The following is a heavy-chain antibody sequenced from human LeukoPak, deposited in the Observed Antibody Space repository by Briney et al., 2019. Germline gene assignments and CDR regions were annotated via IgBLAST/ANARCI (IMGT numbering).Heavy chain of an antibody. Sequence: SETLSLTCAVYGGSFSGYYWSWIRQPPGKGLEWIGEINHSGSTSYNPSLKSRVTISVDTSKNQFSLKLSSVTAADTAVYYCARGYCSSTSCYTYGMDVWGQGTTVTVSS. CDR3: ARGYCSSTSCYTYGMDV. D-gene: IGHD2-2*02. CDR2: INHSGST. V-gene: IGHV4-34*01. J-gene: IGHJ6*02. CDR1: GGSFSGYY.